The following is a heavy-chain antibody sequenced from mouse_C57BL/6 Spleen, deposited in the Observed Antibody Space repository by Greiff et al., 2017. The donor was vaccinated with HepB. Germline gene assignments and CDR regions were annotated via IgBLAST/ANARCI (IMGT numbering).Heavy chain of an antibody. J-gene: IGHJ3*01. D-gene: IGHD3-2*02. Sequence: DVHLVESGEGLVKPGGSLKLSCAASGFTFSSYAMSWVRQTPEKRLEWVAYLRSGGDYIYYEDTVKGRFTISRDNARKTLYLQRSSLKSEDTAMYYCTRDGRTAQATLAYWGQDTLVTVSA. CDR2: LRSGGDYI. CDR1: GFTFSSYA. V-gene: IGHV5-9-1*02. CDR3: TRDGRTAQATLAY.